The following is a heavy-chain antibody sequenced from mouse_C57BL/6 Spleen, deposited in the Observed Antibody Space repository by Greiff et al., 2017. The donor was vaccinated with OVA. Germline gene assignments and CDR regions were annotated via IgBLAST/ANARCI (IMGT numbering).Heavy chain of an antibody. J-gene: IGHJ1*03. D-gene: IGHD1-1*01. CDR3: TKIYYDGSSLFEV. CDR2: IDPETGGT. CDR1: GYTFTDYE. V-gene: IGHV1-15*01. Sequence: QVQLQQPGAELVRPGASVTLSCKASGYTFTDYEMHWVKQTPVHGLEWIGAIDPETGGTAYNQKFKGKAILTADKSSSTAYMELRSLTSEDSAVYYCTKIYYDGSSLFEVWGTGTTVNGSS.